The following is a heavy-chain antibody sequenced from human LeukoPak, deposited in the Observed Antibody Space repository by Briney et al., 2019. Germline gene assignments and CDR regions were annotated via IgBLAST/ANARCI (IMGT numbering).Heavy chain of an antibody. Sequence: GGSLRLSCAASGFTFSSYAMTWVRQAPGKGLEWVSTISGTGATTFYADSVKGRFTISRDNAKNSLYLQMNSLRAEDTAVYYCARVNGGSGSYLFYWGQGTLVTVSS. CDR1: GFTFSSYA. V-gene: IGHV3-23*01. CDR3: ARVNGGSGSYLFY. J-gene: IGHJ4*02. CDR2: ISGTGATT. D-gene: IGHD3-10*01.